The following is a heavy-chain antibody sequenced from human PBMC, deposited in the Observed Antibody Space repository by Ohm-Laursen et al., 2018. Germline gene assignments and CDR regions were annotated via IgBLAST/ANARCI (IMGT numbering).Heavy chain of an antibody. D-gene: IGHD3-16*01. CDR3: TTDTNDYVWGSYYFDY. J-gene: IGHJ4*02. V-gene: IGHV3-15*01. CDR1: GFTFSNAW. CDR2: IKRKADGETT. Sequence: SLRLSCAASGFTFSNAWMSWVRQAPGKGLEWVGRIKRKADGETTDYAAPVKDRLTISRDDSKTTLYLQMNSLKTEDTAVYYCTTDTNDYVWGSYYFDYWGQGTLVTVAS.